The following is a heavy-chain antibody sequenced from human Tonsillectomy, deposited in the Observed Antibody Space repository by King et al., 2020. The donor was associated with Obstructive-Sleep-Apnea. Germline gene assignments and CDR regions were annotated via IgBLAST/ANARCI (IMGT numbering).Heavy chain of an antibody. CDR2: IHSGGST. CDR3: ARENSWGNSGYYYFDY. J-gene: IGHJ4*02. D-gene: IGHD5-12*01. Sequence: VPLVAAGGGLVKPGGSLRLSCAASGFTVSSYYMNWVRQAPGKGLEWVSVIHSGGSTFFADSVKGRFTISRDNAKNTVSLQMNSLRAEDTAVYFCARENSWGNSGYYYFDYWGQGTLVTVSS. CDR1: GFTVSSYY. V-gene: IGHV3-66*01.